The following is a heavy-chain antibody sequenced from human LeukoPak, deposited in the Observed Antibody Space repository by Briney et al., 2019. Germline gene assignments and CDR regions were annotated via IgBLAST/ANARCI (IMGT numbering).Heavy chain of an antibody. D-gene: IGHD6-13*01. V-gene: IGHV3-53*01. J-gene: IGHJ3*02. CDR2: IYSGGST. CDR3: ASGVAAGVGAFDI. Sequence: PGGSLRLSCAASGFTVSSNYMSWVRQAPGKGLEWVSAIYSGGSTYYADSVKGRFTISRDNSKNTLYLQMNSLRAEDTAVYYCASGVAAGVGAFDIWGQGTMVTVSS. CDR1: GFTVSSNY.